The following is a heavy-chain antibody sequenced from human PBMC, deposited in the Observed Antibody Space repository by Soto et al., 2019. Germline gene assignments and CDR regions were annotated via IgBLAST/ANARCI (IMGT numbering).Heavy chain of an antibody. D-gene: IGHD2-8*01. CDR2: IYSGGST. V-gene: IGHV3-66*01. CDR1: GFTVSSNY. J-gene: IGHJ4*02. Sequence: GGSLRLSCAASGFTVSSNYMSWVRQAPGKGLEWVSVIYSGGSTYYADSVKGRFTISRDNSKNTLYLQMNSLRAEDTAVYYCARAMVYANILGYWGQGTLVTVSS. CDR3: ARAMVYANILGY.